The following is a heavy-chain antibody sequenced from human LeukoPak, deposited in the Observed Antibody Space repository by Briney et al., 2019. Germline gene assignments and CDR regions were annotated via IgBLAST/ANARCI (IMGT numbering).Heavy chain of an antibody. V-gene: IGHV3-66*02. CDR3: ARTHTICGVVIYFDY. Sequence: PGGSLRLSCAASGFTVSSNYMSWVRQAPGKGLEWVSIIYSGGSTYYADSVKGPFTITRDNSKNTLYLQMNSLRAEDTAMDYCARTHTICGVVIYFDYWGRGTLVTVSS. CDR2: IYSGGST. CDR1: GFTVSSNY. J-gene: IGHJ4*02. D-gene: IGHD3-3*01.